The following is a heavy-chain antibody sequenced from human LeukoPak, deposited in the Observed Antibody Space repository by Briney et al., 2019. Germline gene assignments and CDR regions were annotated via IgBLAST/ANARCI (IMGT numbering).Heavy chain of an antibody. CDR2: ISAYNGNT. D-gene: IGHD6-13*01. CDR1: GYTFTSYG. CDR3: ARAYIVGAAAGHEY. J-gene: IGHJ4*02. Sequence: ASVKVSCKASGYTFTSYGISWVRQAPGQGLEWMGWISAYNGNTNYAQKLQGRVTMTTDTSTSTAYMELRSLRSDDTAVYYCARAYIVGAAAGHEYWGQGTLVTVSS. V-gene: IGHV1-18*01.